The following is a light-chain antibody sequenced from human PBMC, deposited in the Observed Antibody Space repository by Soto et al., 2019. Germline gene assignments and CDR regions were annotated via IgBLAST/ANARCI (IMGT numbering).Light chain of an antibody. Sequence: QSALTQPASVSGSPGQSITISCTGTSSDVGGYNVVSWYQQHPGKAPKLMIYEGSKRPSGVSNRFSGSKSGNTASLTISGLQAEDEADYYCCSYAGSSTWVFGGGAKLTVL. CDR1: SSDVGGYNV. CDR2: EGS. CDR3: CSYAGSSTWV. J-gene: IGLJ3*02. V-gene: IGLV2-23*01.